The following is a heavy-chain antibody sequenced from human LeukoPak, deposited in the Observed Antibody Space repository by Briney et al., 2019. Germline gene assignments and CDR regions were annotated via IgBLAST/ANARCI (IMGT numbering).Heavy chain of an antibody. CDR1: GGSFSGYY. CDR2: INHSGST. D-gene: IGHD5-24*01. J-gene: IGHJ4*02. Sequence: SESLSLTCAVYGGSFSGYYWSWIRQPPGKGLEWIGEINHSGSTNYNPSLKSRVTISVDTSKSQFSLKLSSLAAADTAVYYCATGRDPYKTGHWGQGTLVTVSS. CDR3: ATGRDPYKTGH. V-gene: IGHV4-34*01.